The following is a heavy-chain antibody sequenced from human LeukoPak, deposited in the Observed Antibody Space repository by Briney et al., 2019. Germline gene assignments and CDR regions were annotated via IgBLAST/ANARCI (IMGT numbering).Heavy chain of an antibody. J-gene: IGHJ5*02. V-gene: IGHV4-31*03. CDR3: ARAIIVGVSPSFDP. Sequence: PSQTLSLTCTVSGGSISSGGYYWSWIRQHPGKGLGWIGYIYYSGSTYYNPSLKSRVTISVDTSKNQFSLRLSSVTAADTAVYYCARAIIVGVSPSFDPWGQGTLVTVSS. CDR1: GGSISSGGYY. CDR2: IYYSGST. D-gene: IGHD3-10*01.